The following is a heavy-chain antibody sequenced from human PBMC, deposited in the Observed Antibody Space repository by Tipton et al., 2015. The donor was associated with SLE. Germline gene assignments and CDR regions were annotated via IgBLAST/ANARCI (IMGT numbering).Heavy chain of an antibody. CDR3: ARESSGGKGAFDI. J-gene: IGHJ3*02. CDR2: IYYSGST. Sequence: TLSLTCTVSGGSISSGGYYWSWIRQHPGKGLEWIGYIYYSGSTYYTPSLKSRVTISVDTSKNQFSLKLSSVTAADTAVYYCARESSGGKGAFDIWGQGTMVTVSS. V-gene: IGHV4-31*03. CDR1: GGSISSGGYY. D-gene: IGHD3-22*01.